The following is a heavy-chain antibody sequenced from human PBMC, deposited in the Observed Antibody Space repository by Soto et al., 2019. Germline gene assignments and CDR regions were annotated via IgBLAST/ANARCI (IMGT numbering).Heavy chain of an antibody. CDR2: INPNSGGT. V-gene: IGHV1-2*02. Sequence: GASVKVSCKASGYTFTGYYMHWVRQAPGQGLEWMGWINPNSGGTNYAQKFQGRVTMTGDTSISTAYMELSRLRSDDTAVYYCARGGQAYCSSTSCYILYYYYYGMDVWGQGTTVTVSS. D-gene: IGHD2-2*02. J-gene: IGHJ6*02. CDR3: ARGGQAYCSSTSCYILYYYYYGMDV. CDR1: GYTFTGYY.